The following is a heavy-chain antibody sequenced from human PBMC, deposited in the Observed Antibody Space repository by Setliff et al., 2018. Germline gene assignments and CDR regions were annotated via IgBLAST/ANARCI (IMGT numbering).Heavy chain of an antibody. D-gene: IGHD2-15*01. V-gene: IGHV4-59*11. CDR2: IHFSGTT. CDR1: DGSSSSHY. J-gene: IGHJ4*02. Sequence: SETLSLTCTVSDGSSSSHYWSWIRQPPGKGLEWIGYIHFSGTTNYNPSLKSRVTLSLDTSKNQFSLELSSVTAADTAMYYCARGNGYCSGGACYFMFDYWGQGTLVTVPQ. CDR3: ARGNGYCSGGACYFMFDY.